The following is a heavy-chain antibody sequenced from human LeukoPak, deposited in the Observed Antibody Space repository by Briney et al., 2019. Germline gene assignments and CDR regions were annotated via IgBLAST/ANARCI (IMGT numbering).Heavy chain of an antibody. J-gene: IGHJ5*02. CDR1: GGSISSSDW. Sequence: PSETLSLTCAVSGGSISSSDWWSWVRQPPGKGLEWIGEIYHSGSTNYNPSLKSRVTISVDKSKNQFSLNLSSVTAADTAMYYCAREAYDVLTSDWFDPWGQGTLVTVSS. CDR3: AREAYDVLTSDWFDP. CDR2: IYHSGST. D-gene: IGHD3-9*01. V-gene: IGHV4-4*02.